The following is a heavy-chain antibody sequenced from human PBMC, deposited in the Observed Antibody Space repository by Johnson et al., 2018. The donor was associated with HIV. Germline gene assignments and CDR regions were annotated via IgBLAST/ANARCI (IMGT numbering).Heavy chain of an antibody. CDR3: AKGGLWFGESIDAFDI. CDR1: GFTFSSYG. V-gene: IGHV3-30*02. CDR2: IRYDGSNK. J-gene: IGHJ3*02. Sequence: QVQLVESGGGVVQPGGSLRLSCAASGFTFSSYGMHWVRQAPGKGPEWVAFIRYDGSNKYYADSVKGRFTISRDNSKNTLYLQMNSLRAEDTAVYYCAKGGLWFGESIDAFDIWGQGTMVTVSS. D-gene: IGHD3-10*01.